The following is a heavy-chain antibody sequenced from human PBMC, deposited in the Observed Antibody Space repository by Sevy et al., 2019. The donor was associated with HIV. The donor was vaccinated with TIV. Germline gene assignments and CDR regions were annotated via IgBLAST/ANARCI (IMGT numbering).Heavy chain of an antibody. D-gene: IGHD2-21*01. V-gene: IGHV3-30*02. CDR1: GFSFSSYG. J-gene: IGHJ4*02. CDR2: IQYDGSNK. Sequence: GGSLRLSCAASGFSFSSYGMHWVRQAPGKGLEWMSYIQYDGSNKDYADSVKGRFTISRDNSKITMYLQMNSVRVEDTAVFYCVKEGGGEGGDHWGQGTLVTVSS. CDR3: VKEGGGEGGDH.